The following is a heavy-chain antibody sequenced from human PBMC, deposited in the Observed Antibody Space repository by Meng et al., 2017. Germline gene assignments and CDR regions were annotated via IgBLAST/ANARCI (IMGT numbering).Heavy chain of an antibody. J-gene: IGHJ4*02. V-gene: IGHV1-8*01. Sequence: QVQLVQSGAEVKKPGASVKVSCKTSGYTFTNYDINWVRQATGQGLEWVGWMNPKSGNTGFAQKFQGRVTMTRDTSITTACMELSSLRSEDTAVYYCARVYGDIDYWGQGTLVTVSS. D-gene: IGHD4-17*01. CDR3: ARVYGDIDY. CDR1: GYTFTNYD. CDR2: MNPKSGNT.